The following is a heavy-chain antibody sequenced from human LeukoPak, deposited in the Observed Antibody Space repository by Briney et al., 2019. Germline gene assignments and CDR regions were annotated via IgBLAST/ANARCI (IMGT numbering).Heavy chain of an antibody. CDR2: IYYSGST. CDR3: ARMTTMLHFDY. J-gene: IGHJ4*02. D-gene: IGHD3-10*02. Sequence: SQTLSLTCTVSGVSISSYYWSWIRQPPGKGLEWIGYIYYSGSTNYNPSLKSRVTISVDTSKYQFSLKLSSVTAADTAVYYCARMTTMLHFDYWGQGTLVTVSS. CDR1: GVSISSYY. V-gene: IGHV4-59*01.